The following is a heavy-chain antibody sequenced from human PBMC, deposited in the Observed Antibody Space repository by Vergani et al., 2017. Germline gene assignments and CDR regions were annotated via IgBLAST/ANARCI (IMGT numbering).Heavy chain of an antibody. J-gene: IGHJ4*02. CDR2: ISGSGGST. CDR3: AIGGAYCSGGSCYGGFDY. Sequence: EVQLLESGGGLVQPGRSLRLSCAASGFTFSSYAMHWVRQAPGKGLEWVSAISGSGGSTYYADSVKVRFTISRDNFKNTLYLQMNSRRAEDTAVYYWAIGGAYCSGGSCYGGFDYWGQGTLVTVSS. V-gene: IGHV3-23*01. D-gene: IGHD2-15*01. CDR1: GFTFSSYA.